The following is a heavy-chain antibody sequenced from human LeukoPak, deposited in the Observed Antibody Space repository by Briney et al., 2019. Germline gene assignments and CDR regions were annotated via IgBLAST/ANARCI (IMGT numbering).Heavy chain of an antibody. Sequence: SQTLSLTSAISGDRVSSHSSAWNSIRQSPSRGLEWLGRTYYRSKWYHDYAVSVRSRISINPDTSKNQFSLQLSSVTPEDTAVYYCARDPAYNYGMDVWGQGTTVTVSS. CDR1: GDRVSSHSSA. CDR3: ARDPAYNYGMDV. V-gene: IGHV6-1*01. J-gene: IGHJ6*02. CDR2: TYYRSKWYH. D-gene: IGHD2-2*01.